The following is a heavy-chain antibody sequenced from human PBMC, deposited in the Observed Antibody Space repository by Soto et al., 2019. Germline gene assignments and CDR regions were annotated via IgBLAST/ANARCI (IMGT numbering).Heavy chain of an antibody. CDR1: SRSISNENW. D-gene: IGHD1-26*01. V-gene: IGHV4-4*02. CDR3: ATHGYYSCDH. Sequence: SETLSLTWVVSSRSISNENWWSWVRQSPGRGLEWIGEIYHGGNTHYNPSLQSRVTISVDKSKTQFSLHLNSVTAADTAVYYCATHGYYSCDHWGRGILVSVTS. J-gene: IGHJ4*02. CDR2: IYHGGNT.